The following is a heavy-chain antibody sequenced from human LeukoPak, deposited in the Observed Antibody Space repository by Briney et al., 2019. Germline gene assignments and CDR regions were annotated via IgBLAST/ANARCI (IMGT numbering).Heavy chain of an antibody. V-gene: IGHV3-33*01. Sequence: PGGSLRLSCAASVFTFSNYGMHWVRQAPGKGLEWVSIIWYDGSNKYYADSVKGRFTISKDNSKNTLYLQMNSLRAEDTAIYYCARDPGHSGWYGDYWGQGTLVTVSS. CDR1: VFTFSNYG. J-gene: IGHJ4*02. CDR3: ARDPGHSGWYGDY. CDR2: IWYDGSNK. D-gene: IGHD6-19*01.